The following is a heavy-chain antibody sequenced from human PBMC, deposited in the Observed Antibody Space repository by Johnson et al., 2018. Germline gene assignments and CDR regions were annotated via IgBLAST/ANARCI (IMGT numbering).Heavy chain of an antibody. V-gene: IGHV3-64D*06. D-gene: IGHD7-27*01. Sequence: EVQLVESGGGLVQPGGSLRLSCSASGFTFSKYDMHWVRQAPGKGLEYVSAISTNEDSTYYAESVKGRFTISRDNSKNTLYLQMSSLRAQDTAVYYCVKARLSLGWPRFDHWGQGTLVIVSS. J-gene: IGHJ4*02. CDR3: VKARLSLGWPRFDH. CDR2: ISTNEDST. CDR1: GFTFSKYD.